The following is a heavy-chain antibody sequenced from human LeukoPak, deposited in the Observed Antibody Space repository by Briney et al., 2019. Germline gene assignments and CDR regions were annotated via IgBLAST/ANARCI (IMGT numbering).Heavy chain of an antibody. CDR2: IKSKTDGGTP. J-gene: IGHJ4*02. D-gene: IGHD6-13*01. CDR1: GFTFSNAW. V-gene: IGHV3-15*01. CDR3: TGVSRSSWYDY. Sequence: GGSLRLSRAASGFTFSNAWMSWARQAPGKGLEWVGRIKSKTDGGTPDYAAPVKGRFTISRDDSKNTLYLQMNSLKTEDTAVYYCTGVSRSSWYDYWGQGTLVTVSS.